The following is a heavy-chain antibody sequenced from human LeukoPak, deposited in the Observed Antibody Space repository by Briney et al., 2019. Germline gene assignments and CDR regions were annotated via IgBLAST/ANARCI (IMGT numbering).Heavy chain of an antibody. CDR2: IWYDGSNK. CDR3: ARVSYYGSGSYLRMDV. Sequence: GGSLRLSCAASGFTFSSYGMHWVRQAPGKGLEWVAVIWYDGSNKYYADSVKGRFTTSRDNSKNTLYLQMNSLRAEDTAVYYCARVSYYGSGSYLRMDVWGKGTTVTVSS. J-gene: IGHJ6*03. V-gene: IGHV3-33*01. D-gene: IGHD3-10*01. CDR1: GFTFSSYG.